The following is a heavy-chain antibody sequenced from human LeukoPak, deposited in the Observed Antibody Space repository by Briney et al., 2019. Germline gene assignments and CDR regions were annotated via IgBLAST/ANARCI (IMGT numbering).Heavy chain of an antibody. CDR2: ISGSGGST. J-gene: IGHJ4*02. V-gene: IGHV3-23*01. Sequence: GASLRLSCAVSGFTFSSYAMSWVRQAPGKGLEWVSAISGSGGSTYYADSVKGRFTISRDNSKNTLYLQMNSLRAEDTAVYYCAKLLHYYDSSGYYGHFDNWGQGALVTVAS. CDR1: GFTFSSYA. CDR3: AKLLHYYDSSGYYGHFDN. D-gene: IGHD3-22*01.